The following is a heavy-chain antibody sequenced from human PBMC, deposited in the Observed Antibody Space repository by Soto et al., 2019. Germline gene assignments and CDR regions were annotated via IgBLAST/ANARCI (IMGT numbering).Heavy chain of an antibody. Sequence: GGSLRLCCAASGFTFSSYAMIWVRQAPGKGLEWVSAISGSGGSTYYADSVKGRFTISRDNSKNTLYLQMNSLRAEDTAVYYCAKVGSRYWFDPWGQGTLVTVSS. CDR1: GFTFSSYA. CDR2: ISGSGGST. CDR3: AKVGSRYWFDP. D-gene: IGHD2-2*01. V-gene: IGHV3-23*01. J-gene: IGHJ5*02.